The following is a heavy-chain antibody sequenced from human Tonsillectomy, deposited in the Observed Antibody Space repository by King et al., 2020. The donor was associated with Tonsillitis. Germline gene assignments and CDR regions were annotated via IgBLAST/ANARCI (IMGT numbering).Heavy chain of an antibody. CDR1: GYTFTNYG. CDR3: ARDRVTIWGFLEGASVDFDY. D-gene: IGHD3-3*01. J-gene: IGHJ4*02. CDR2: ISAYNGNT. V-gene: IGHV1-18*01. Sequence: VQLVESGAEVTKPGASVKVSCKASGYTFTNYGFSWVRQAPGQGLEWMGWISAYNGNTNYAQKLQGRVSMTTDTSTNTAYMELRSLRSDDTAVYYCARDRVTIWGFLEGASVDFDYWGQGTLVTVSS.